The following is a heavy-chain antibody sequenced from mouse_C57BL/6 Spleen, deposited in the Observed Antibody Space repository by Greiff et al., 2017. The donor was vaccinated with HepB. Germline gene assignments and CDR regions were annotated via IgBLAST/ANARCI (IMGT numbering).Heavy chain of an antibody. CDR3: ARNLPGGNLYAMDY. CDR2: IWSGGST. J-gene: IGHJ4*01. Sequence: VNVVESGPGLVQPSQSLSITCTVSGFSLTSYGVHWVRQSPGKGLEWLGVIWSGGSTDYNAAFISRLSISKDNSKSQVFFKRNSLQADDTAIYYCARNLPGGNLYAMDYWGQGTSVTVSS. D-gene: IGHD2-1*01. CDR1: GFSLTSYG. V-gene: IGHV2-2*01.